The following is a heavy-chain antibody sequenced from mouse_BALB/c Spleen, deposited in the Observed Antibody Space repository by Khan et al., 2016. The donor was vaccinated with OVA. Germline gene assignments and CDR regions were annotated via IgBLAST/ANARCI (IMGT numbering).Heavy chain of an antibody. V-gene: IGHV9-3-1*01. D-gene: IGHD1-1*01. CDR2: INTYTGEP. CDR3: ARTLYGSGYDYAMDY. Sequence: QIQLVQSGPELKKPGETVKISCKASGYIFTNYGMTWVKQAPGKGLKWMGWINTYTGEPTYADDFKGRVAFSLETFANTAYLQINNLKNEDTATYCCARTLYGSGYDYAMDYWGQGTSVTVSS. CDR1: GYIFTNYG. J-gene: IGHJ4*01.